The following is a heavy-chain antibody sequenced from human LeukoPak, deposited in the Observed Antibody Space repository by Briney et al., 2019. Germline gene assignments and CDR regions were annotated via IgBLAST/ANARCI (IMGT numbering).Heavy chain of an antibody. CDR1: GFTFSSYG. CDR3: AIYYDSSGYETMNAFDI. V-gene: IGHV3-30*03. CDR2: ISYDGSNK. J-gene: IGHJ3*02. Sequence: PGGSLRLSCAASGFTFSSYGMHWVRQAPGKGLEWVAVISYDGSNKYYADSVKGRFIISRDNSKNTLYLQMNSLRAEDTAVYYCAIYYDSSGYETMNAFDIWGQGTMVTVSS. D-gene: IGHD3-22*01.